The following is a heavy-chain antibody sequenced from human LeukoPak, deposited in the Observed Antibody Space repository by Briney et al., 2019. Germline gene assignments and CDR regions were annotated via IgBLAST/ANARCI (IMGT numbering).Heavy chain of an antibody. V-gene: IGHV1-46*01. Sequence: ASVKVSCKASGYTFTSYYMHWVRQAPGQGLEWMGIINPSGGSTSYAQKFQGRVTMTRDMSTSTAYMELRSLRSDDTAVYYCARDSIAQGFLDYWGQGTLVTVSS. CDR2: INPSGGST. CDR3: ARDSIAQGFLDY. CDR1: GYTFTSYY. D-gene: IGHD2/OR15-2a*01. J-gene: IGHJ4*02.